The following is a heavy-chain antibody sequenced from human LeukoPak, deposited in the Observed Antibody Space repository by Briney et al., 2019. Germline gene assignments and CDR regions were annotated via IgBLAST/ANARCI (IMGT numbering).Heavy chain of an antibody. CDR3: TRHGIVDTSRKYYFDY. Sequence: PSETLSLTCTVSGGTINSGSYSWTWIRQPAGKGLEWIGRIYASGSTDYKPSLKSRVTISIDMSKNQFSLELSSVTAADTAVYYCTRHGIVDTSRKYYFDYWGQGTLVTVSS. D-gene: IGHD5-18*01. CDR1: GGTINSGSYS. V-gene: IGHV4-61*02. J-gene: IGHJ4*02. CDR2: IYASGST.